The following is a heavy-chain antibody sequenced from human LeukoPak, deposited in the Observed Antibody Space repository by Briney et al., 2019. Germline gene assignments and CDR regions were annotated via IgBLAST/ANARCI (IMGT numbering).Heavy chain of an antibody. CDR3: ARHSGSSWYYFDY. CDR2: IYYSGST. CDR1: GGSISSYY. Sequence: PSETLSLTCTVSGGSISSYYWSWIRQPPGKGLEWIGYIYYSGSTNYNPSLKSRVTISVDTSKNQFSLNLSPATAADTAVYYCARHSGSSWYYFDYWGQGTLVTVSS. D-gene: IGHD6-13*01. V-gene: IGHV4-59*08. J-gene: IGHJ4*02.